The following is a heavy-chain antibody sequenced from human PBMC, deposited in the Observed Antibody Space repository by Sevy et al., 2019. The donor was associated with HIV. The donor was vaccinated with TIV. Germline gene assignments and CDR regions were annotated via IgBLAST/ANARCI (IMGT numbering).Heavy chain of an antibody. Sequence: GGSLRLSCAASGFTFSSYWMHWVRQAPGKGLVWVSRINSDGSSTGNADSVKGRLTISRDNAKNTLYLQMNSLRAEDTAVYYCARGLKTLEFDYWGQGTLVTVSS. J-gene: IGHJ4*02. D-gene: IGHD1-1*01. CDR2: INSDGSST. CDR1: GFTFSSYW. CDR3: ARGLKTLEFDY. V-gene: IGHV3-74*01.